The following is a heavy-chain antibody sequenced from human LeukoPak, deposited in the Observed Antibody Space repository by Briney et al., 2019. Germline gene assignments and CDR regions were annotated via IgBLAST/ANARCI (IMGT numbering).Heavy chain of an antibody. CDR1: GGSISSYY. D-gene: IGHD3-10*01. V-gene: IGHV4-4*07. CDR3: ARDRDYGSGSSYYYGMDV. Sequence: SETLSLTCTVSGGSISSYYWSWIRQPAGKGLEWIGRIYTSGSTNYNPSLKSRVTMSVDTSKNQFSLKLSSVTAADTAVYYCARDRDYGSGSSYYYGMDVWGQGTTITASS. J-gene: IGHJ6*02. CDR2: IYTSGST.